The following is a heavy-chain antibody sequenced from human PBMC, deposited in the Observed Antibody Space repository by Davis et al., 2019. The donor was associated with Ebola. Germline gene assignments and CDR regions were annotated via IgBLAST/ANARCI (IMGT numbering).Heavy chain of an antibody. CDR3: ARDLGMIVAYYFDY. CDR1: GYTFTSYG. CDR2: ISAYNGNT. V-gene: IGHV1-18*01. D-gene: IGHD3-22*01. Sequence: ASVKVSCNASGYTFTSYGISWVRQAPGQGLEWMGWISAYNGNTNYAQKLQGRVTMTTDTSTSTAYMELRSLRSDDTAVYYCARDLGMIVAYYFDYWGQGTLVTVSS. J-gene: IGHJ4*02.